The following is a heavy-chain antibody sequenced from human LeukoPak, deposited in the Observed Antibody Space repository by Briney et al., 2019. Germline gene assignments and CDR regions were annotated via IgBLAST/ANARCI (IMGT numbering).Heavy chain of an antibody. CDR2: INHSGST. V-gene: IGHV4-34*01. CDR1: GGSFSGYY. CDR3: ARGDIAVAGTGGDYYYYYVMDV. D-gene: IGHD6-19*01. J-gene: IGHJ6*02. Sequence: SETLSLTCAVYGGSFSGYYWSWIRQPPGKGLEWIGEINHSGSTNYNPSLKSRVTISVDTSKNRFSLNLTSVTAADTAVYYCARGDIAVAGTGGDYYYYYVMDVWGQGTTVTVSS.